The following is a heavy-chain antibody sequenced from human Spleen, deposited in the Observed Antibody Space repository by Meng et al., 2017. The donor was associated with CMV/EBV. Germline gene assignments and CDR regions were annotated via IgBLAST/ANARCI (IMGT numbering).Heavy chain of an antibody. CDR3: AREGVVVVPAAMNNWFDP. V-gene: IGHV4-61*01. CDR1: VSSGSYY. J-gene: IGHJ5*02. CDR2: IKYSGST. D-gene: IGHD2-2*01. Sequence: VSSGSYYWSWIRQPPGKGREWVGYIKYSGSTNSNPSLESRVTMSVDTSKNQFSLKLSSVTAADTAVYYCAREGVVVVPAAMNNWFDPWGQGTLVTVSS.